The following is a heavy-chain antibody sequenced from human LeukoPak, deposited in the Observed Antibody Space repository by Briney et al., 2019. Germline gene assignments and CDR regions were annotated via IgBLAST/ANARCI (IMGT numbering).Heavy chain of an antibody. J-gene: IGHJ5*02. CDR3: ARLPSRGRFDP. Sequence: PSETLSLTCTVSGGSISSYYWSWIRQPPGKGLEWIGYIYYSGSTNYNPSLKSRVTISVDTSKNQFSLELSSVTAADTAVYYCARLPSRGRFDPWGQGTLVTVSS. V-gene: IGHV4-59*01. CDR1: GGSISSYY. CDR2: IYYSGST. D-gene: IGHD2-15*01.